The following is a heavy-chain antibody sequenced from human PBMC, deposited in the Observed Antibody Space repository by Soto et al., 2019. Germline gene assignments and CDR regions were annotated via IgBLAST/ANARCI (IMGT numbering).Heavy chain of an antibody. J-gene: IGHJ4*02. V-gene: IGHV1-18*01. Sequence: ASVKGSFKASGYTFSYYGISWVRQAPGQGLEWMGWFSSYNGDATYAQNFQGRVSMTTDTSTTTAYMELWNLRSDDTAIYYCAREDSAALDYWGQGTL. CDR3: AREDSAALDY. CDR1: GYTFSYYG. CDR2: FSSYNGDA. D-gene: IGHD6-25*01.